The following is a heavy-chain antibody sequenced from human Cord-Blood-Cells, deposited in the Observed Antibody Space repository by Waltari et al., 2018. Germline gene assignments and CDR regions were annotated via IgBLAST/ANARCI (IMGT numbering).Heavy chain of an antibody. D-gene: IGHD6-6*01. CDR1: GGTFSSDA. Sequence: QVQLVQSGAEVKKPGSSVKVSCKASGGTFSSDAISWGRQAPGDGLEWMGGITPSFGSANYAQTFQGRITITADESTSTAYMELSSLRSEDTAVYYCARASSSSDAFDIWGQGTMVTVSS. V-gene: IGHV1-69*01. CDR3: ARASSSSDAFDI. CDR2: ITPSFGSA. J-gene: IGHJ3*02.